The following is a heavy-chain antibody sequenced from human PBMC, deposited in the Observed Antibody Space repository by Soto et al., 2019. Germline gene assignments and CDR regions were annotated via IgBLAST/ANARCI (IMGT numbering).Heavy chain of an antibody. D-gene: IGHD2-2*01. J-gene: IGHJ6*02. Sequence: QVQLVQSGAEVKKPGASVKVSCKASGYTFTSYGISWVRQAPGQGLEWMGWISAYNGNTNYAQKLQGRVTMTTDTSTSTAYMELRSLRSDDTAVYYCARELDIVLVPTDAEADYYYYGMDVWGQGTTVTVSS. V-gene: IGHV1-18*01. CDR2: ISAYNGNT. CDR1: GYTFTSYG. CDR3: ARELDIVLVPTDAEADYYYYGMDV.